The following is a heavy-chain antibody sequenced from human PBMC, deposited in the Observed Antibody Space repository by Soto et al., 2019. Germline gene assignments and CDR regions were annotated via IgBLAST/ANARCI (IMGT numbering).Heavy chain of an antibody. V-gene: IGHV1-18*01. Sequence: ASVKVSCKASGYTFTSYGISWVRQAPGQGLEWMGWISAYNSNTNYAQKLQGRVTMTTDTSTSTAYMELRSLRSDDTAVYYCARRGSSSWYLHFDYWGQGTLVTVSS. J-gene: IGHJ4*02. CDR1: GYTFTSYG. CDR2: ISAYNSNT. CDR3: ARRGSSSWYLHFDY. D-gene: IGHD6-13*01.